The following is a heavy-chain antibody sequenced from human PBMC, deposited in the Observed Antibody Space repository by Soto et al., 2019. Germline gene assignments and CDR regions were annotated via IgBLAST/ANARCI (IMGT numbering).Heavy chain of an antibody. J-gene: IGHJ5*02. V-gene: IGHV1-18*01. CDR2: ISAYNGNT. CDR1: GYTFTSYG. D-gene: IGHD1-26*01. Sequence: QVQLEQSGAEVKKPGASVKVSCKASGYTFTSYGISWVRQAPGQGLEWMGRISAYNGNTNYAQKLQGRVTMTTDTXASTADMELRSRRSDATAAYSCGGVVGALGHGFDPWGQGTLVTVSS. CDR3: GGVVGALGHGFDP.